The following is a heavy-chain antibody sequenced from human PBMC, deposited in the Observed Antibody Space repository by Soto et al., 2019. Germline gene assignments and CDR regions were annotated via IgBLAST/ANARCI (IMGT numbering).Heavy chain of an antibody. D-gene: IGHD6-25*01. Sequence: HGESLKISCQASGYNFGSTLIAWVRQKPGKGLEWMGIIYPGDSDTRYSPSFQGQVTISADTSATTAYLQWSSLKASDTAIYYCARQGLGFLDTWGQGTLVTVSS. CDR1: GYNFGSTL. CDR2: IYPGDSDT. J-gene: IGHJ5*02. V-gene: IGHV5-51*01. CDR3: ARQGLGFLDT.